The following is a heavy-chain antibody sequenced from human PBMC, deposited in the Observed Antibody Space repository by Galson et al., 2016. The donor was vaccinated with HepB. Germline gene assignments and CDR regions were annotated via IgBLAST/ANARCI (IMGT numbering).Heavy chain of an antibody. V-gene: IGHV3-23*01. Sequence: SLRLSCAASGFTFSSYAMTWVRQAPGKGLEWVSAISGRTGNTYYADLVKGRFTISRDKSKNTLYLQMNSLRVDDTAVYYCAKDSTDCYDGSGYYSYFDYWGQGTLVTVSS. J-gene: IGHJ4*02. CDR2: ISGRTGNT. CDR1: GFTFSSYA. CDR3: AKDSTDCYDGSGYYSYFDY. D-gene: IGHD3-22*01.